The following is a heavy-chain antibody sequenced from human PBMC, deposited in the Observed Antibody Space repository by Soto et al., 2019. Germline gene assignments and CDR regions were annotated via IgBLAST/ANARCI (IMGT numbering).Heavy chain of an antibody. J-gene: IGHJ6*02. Sequence: GGSLRLSCAASGFTFSSYGMHWVRQAPGKGLEWVAVISYDGSNKYYADSVKGRFTISRDNSKNTLYLQMNSLRAEDTAVYYCAKDLSHVGGAAAGPYYYYGMDVWGQGTTVTVSS. V-gene: IGHV3-30*18. CDR2: ISYDGSNK. D-gene: IGHD6-13*01. CDR3: AKDLSHVGGAAAGPYYYYGMDV. CDR1: GFTFSSYG.